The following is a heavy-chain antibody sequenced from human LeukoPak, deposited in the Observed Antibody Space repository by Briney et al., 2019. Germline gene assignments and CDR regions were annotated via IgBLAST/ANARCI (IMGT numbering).Heavy chain of an antibody. CDR2: IKKDGSEK. CDR3: ARAVEQQLAEFDY. CDR1: GFTFSSHR. D-gene: IGHD6-13*01. Sequence: GGSLRLSCAASGFTFSSHRMSWVRQAPGKGLEWVANIKKDGSEKYYVDSVKGRFTISRDNAKTSLYLQMNSLRAEDTAVYYCARAVEQQLAEFDYWGQGTLVTVSS. J-gene: IGHJ4*02. V-gene: IGHV3-7*01.